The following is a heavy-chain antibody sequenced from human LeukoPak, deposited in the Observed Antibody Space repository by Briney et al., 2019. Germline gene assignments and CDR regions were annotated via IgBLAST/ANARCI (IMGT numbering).Heavy chain of an antibody. J-gene: IGHJ6*03. CDR1: GGSISSGDYY. CDR2: IYYSGST. V-gene: IGHV4-30-4*08. CDR3: ARGAFDCSSTSCYLYYYYMDV. Sequence: SGTLSLTCTVSGGSISSGDYYWSWIRQPPGKGLEWIGYIYYSGSTYYNPSLKSRVTISVDTSKNQFSLKLSSVTAADTAVYYCARGAFDCSSTSCYLYYYYMDVWGKGTTVTVSS. D-gene: IGHD2-2*01.